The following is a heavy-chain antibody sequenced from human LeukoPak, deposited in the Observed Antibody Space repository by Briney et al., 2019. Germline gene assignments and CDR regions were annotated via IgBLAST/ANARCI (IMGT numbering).Heavy chain of an antibody. CDR3: ARDSGRRGYNYNF. CDR1: GFTFSDCY. V-gene: IGHV3-11*01. D-gene: IGHD5-18*01. Sequence: GGSLRLSCAASGFTFSDCYMYWIRQAPGKGLEWVAYISGVSTTIYYADFLKGRFTISRDNAKNSLYLQMNSLRAEDTAVYYCARDSGRRGYNYNFWGQGTLVTVSS. CDR2: ISGVSTTI. J-gene: IGHJ4*02.